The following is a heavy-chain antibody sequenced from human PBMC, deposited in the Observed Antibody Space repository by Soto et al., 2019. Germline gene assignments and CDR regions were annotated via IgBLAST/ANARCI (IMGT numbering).Heavy chain of an antibody. V-gene: IGHV4-4*02. CDR3: ATRDTSRFY. D-gene: IGHD5-18*01. Sequence: QVQLQESGPGLVKPSGTLSLTCAVSGVSISSHDWWPWVRQPRGKGLEWIGESHQSVNTNYNSSLESGVTISVDQSKNQFSLNLSYVTVADTAVYYCATRDTSRFYWGQGTLVTVSS. CDR2: SHQSVNT. CDR1: GVSISSHDW. J-gene: IGHJ4*02.